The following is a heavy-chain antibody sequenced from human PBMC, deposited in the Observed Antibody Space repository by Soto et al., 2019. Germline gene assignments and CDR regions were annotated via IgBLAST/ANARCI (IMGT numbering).Heavy chain of an antibody. CDR3: ARDQSTVVVPGVFDY. Sequence: GGSLRLSCAASGFTFSSYSMNWVRQAPGKGLEWVSYISSSSSTIYYADSVKGRFTISRGNAKNSLYLQMNSLRAEDTAVYYCARDQSTVVVPGVFDYWGQGTLVTVS. CDR2: ISSSSSTI. D-gene: IGHD2-15*01. CDR1: GFTFSSYS. J-gene: IGHJ4*02. V-gene: IGHV3-48*01.